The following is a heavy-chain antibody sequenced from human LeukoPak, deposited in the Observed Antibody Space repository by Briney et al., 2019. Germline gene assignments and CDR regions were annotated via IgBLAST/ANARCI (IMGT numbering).Heavy chain of an antibody. J-gene: IGHJ4*02. CDR3: ASGWGHDY. Sequence: PGGSLTLSCAASGFTLSSYTMNWVRQAPGKGLEWVSSITSSSYIYYADSVKGRFTLSRDNAKNSLYLQMDSLRAEDTAVYYCASGWGHDYWGQGTLVTVSS. CDR1: GFTLSSYT. D-gene: IGHD3-16*01. CDR2: ITSSSYI. V-gene: IGHV3-21*01.